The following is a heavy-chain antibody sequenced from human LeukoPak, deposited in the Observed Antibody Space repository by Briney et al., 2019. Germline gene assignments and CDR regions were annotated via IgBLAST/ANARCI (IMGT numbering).Heavy chain of an antibody. CDR2: ISGSGGST. D-gene: IGHD2-21*01. Sequence: GGSLRLSCAASGFTFSSSAMSWVRQAPGKGLEWVSGISGSGGSTYYADSVKGRFTISRDNSKNTLYLQMNSLRAEDTAVYYCAKVGHISTELNWGQRTLVTVSS. CDR1: GFTFSSSA. V-gene: IGHV3-23*01. J-gene: IGHJ4*02. CDR3: AKVGHISTELN.